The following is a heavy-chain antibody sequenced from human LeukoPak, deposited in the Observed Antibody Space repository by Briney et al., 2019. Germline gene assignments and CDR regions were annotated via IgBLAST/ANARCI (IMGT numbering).Heavy chain of an antibody. CDR3: AKGMTTVALDAFDI. Sequence: GSLRLSCAASGFTFSSYGMHGVRQAPGKGLGWVAVISYDGSNKYYADSVKGRFTISRDNSKNTLYLQMNSLRAEDTAVYYCAKGMTTVALDAFDIWGQGTMVTVSS. V-gene: IGHV3-30*18. CDR2: ISYDGSNK. CDR1: GFTFSSYG. D-gene: IGHD4-23*01. J-gene: IGHJ3*02.